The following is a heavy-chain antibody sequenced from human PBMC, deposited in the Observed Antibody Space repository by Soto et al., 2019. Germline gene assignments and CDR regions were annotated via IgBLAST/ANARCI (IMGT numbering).Heavy chain of an antibody. V-gene: IGHV1-18*01. CDR1: GYTFTSYG. CDR2: ISAYNGNT. J-gene: IGHJ5*02. Sequence: ASVKVSCKASGYTFTSYGISWVRQAPGQGPEWMGWISAYNGNTNYAQKLQGRVTMTTDTSTSTAYMELRSLRSDDTAVYYCARSPYIVVVVAATNWFDPWGQGTLVTVSS. D-gene: IGHD2-15*01. CDR3: ARSPYIVVVVAATNWFDP.